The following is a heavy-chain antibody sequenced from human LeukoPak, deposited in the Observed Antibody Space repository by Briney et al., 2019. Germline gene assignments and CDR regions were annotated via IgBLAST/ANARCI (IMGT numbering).Heavy chain of an antibody. CDR1: GFTFSSYA. CDR2: ISNSAGST. D-gene: IGHD3-10*01. CDR3: ASPAAMVRGVIRVVDY. Sequence: PGGSLRLSCAASGFTFSSYAMSWVRQAPGKGLEWVSVISNSAGSTFYADSVKGRFTISRDNSKNTLYLQMNSLRAEDTAVYYCASPAAMVRGVIRVVDYWGQGTLVTVSS. J-gene: IGHJ4*02. V-gene: IGHV3-23*01.